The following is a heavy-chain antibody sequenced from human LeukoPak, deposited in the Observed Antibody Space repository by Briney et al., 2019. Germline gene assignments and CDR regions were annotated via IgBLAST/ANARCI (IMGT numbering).Heavy chain of an antibody. D-gene: IGHD2-2*01. CDR3: ARVSGPAAMGRGIDY. CDR2: INHSGST. Sequence: SETLSLTXAVYGGSFSGYYWSWIRQPPGKGVEWIGEINHSGSTNYNPSLKSRVTISVDTSKNQFSLKLSSVTAADTAVYYCARVSGPAAMGRGIDYWGQGTLVTVSS. V-gene: IGHV4-34*01. CDR1: GGSFSGYY. J-gene: IGHJ4*02.